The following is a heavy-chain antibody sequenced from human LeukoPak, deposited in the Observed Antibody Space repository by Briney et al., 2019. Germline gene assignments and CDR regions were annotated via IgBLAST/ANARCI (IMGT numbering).Heavy chain of an antibody. D-gene: IGHD3-9*01. CDR1: GFTFSSYW. CDR2: INGDGKNI. CDR3: TRDLMDYDVSTGLHHYYMDV. V-gene: IGHV3-74*01. Sequence: GGSLRLSCVASGFTFSSYWMHWVRQDPRKGLVWVSRINGDGKNINYADSVRGRFTISRDNAKNTLYLQMNTLRVEDTAVYYCTRDLMDYDVSTGLHHYYMDVWGQGTTVTVPS. J-gene: IGHJ6*02.